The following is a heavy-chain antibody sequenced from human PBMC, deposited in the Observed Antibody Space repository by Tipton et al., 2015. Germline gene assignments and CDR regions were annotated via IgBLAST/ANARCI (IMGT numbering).Heavy chain of an antibody. V-gene: IGHV4-38-2*02. CDR3: ACQDYDSLIRDYQTVDY. Sequence: TLSLTCTVSGYFISDGHFWGWVRQSPVKGLEWIASMHHNGDAYYNPSLKSRVTMSRDTSKNQFSLKLTSVTAADTAVYYCACQDYDSLIRDYQTVDYWGQGTLVTVSS. CDR2: MHHNGDA. J-gene: IGHJ4*02. D-gene: IGHD3-9*01. CDR1: GYFISDGHF.